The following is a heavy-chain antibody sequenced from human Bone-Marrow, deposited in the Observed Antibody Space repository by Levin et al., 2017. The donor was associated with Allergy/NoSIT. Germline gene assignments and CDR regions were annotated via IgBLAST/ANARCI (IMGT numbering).Heavy chain of an antibody. V-gene: IGHV4-59*08. J-gene: IGHJ2*01. Sequence: SQTLSLPCIVSGGSISNDYWSWIRQPPGKGLEWIGYIYYSGSTNYNPSLKSRVTISVDTSKNQFSLKLSSVTAAETAVYYCARHRGSRNGYFDRWGRGTLVTVSS. CDR1: GGSISNDY. D-gene: IGHD3-10*01. CDR3: ARHRGSRNGYFDR. CDR2: IYYSGST.